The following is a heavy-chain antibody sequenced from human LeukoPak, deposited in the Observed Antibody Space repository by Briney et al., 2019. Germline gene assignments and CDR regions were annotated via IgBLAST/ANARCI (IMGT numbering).Heavy chain of an antibody. J-gene: IGHJ5*02. CDR3: ARGEDEAAAVWFDP. CDR1: GGSFSGYY. CDR2: INHSGST. D-gene: IGHD6-13*01. V-gene: IGHV4-34*01. Sequence: SETLSLTCAVYGGSFSGYYWSWIRQPPGKGLEWIGEINHSGSTNYNPSLKSRVTISIDTSKNQFSLKLSSVTAADTAVYYCARGEDEAAAVWFDPWGQGTLVTVSS.